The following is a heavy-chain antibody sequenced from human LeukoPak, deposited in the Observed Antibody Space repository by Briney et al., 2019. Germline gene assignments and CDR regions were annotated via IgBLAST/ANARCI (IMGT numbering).Heavy chain of an antibody. Sequence: GGSLRLSCAASGFTLSNHWMIWVRQAPGKGLEWVANIKQDGSEKYYVDSVKGRFTISRDNAKNSLYLQMNSLRAEDTAVYYCARDDYGSPYYFDYWGQGTLVTVSS. V-gene: IGHV3-7*01. J-gene: IGHJ4*02. CDR2: IKQDGSEK. CDR3: ARDDYGSPYYFDY. D-gene: IGHD3-10*01. CDR1: GFTLSNHW.